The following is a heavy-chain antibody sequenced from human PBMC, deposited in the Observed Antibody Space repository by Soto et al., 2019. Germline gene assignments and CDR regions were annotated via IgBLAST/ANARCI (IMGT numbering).Heavy chain of an antibody. CDR3: ARHTRGDEITMIVVVITGWFDP. V-gene: IGHV4-39*01. CDR2: IYYSGST. CDR1: GGSISSSSYY. Sequence: SETLSLTCTVSGGSISSSSYYWGWIRQPPGKGLEWIGSIYYSGSTYYNPSLKSRVTISVDTSKDQFSLKLSSVTAADTAVYYCARHTRGDEITMIVVVITGWFDPWGQGTLVTVSS. J-gene: IGHJ5*02. D-gene: IGHD3-22*01.